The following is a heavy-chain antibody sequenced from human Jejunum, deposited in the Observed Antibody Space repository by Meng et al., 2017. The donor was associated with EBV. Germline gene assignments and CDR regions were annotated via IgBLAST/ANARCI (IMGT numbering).Heavy chain of an antibody. D-gene: IGHD3/OR15-3a*01. Sequence: VQLVQSGAEVKKPGASVKHSCKASGYTFTNYPRHWVRQAPGQRPEWMGCINPGNGETEFSQKFQGRVTITRDTSATTAYMELTSLRSEDTAVYYCASRPGFNIGPFDYWGQGTLVTVSS. CDR3: ASRPGFNIGPFDY. V-gene: IGHV1-3*01. CDR2: INPGNGET. J-gene: IGHJ4*02. CDR1: GYTFTNYP.